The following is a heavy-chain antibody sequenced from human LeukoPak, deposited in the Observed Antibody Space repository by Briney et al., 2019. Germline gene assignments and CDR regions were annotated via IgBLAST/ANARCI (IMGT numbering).Heavy chain of an antibody. CDR1: GFTFSSYS. V-gene: IGHV3-21*04. CDR3: ARDGRARGGYYFDY. Sequence: SGGSLRLSCAASGFTFSSYSMSWVRQAPGKGLEWVSSISDDSNYIYYADSVEGRFTISRDNSKNTLYPQMNSLRAEDTAVYYCARDGRARGGYYFDYWGQGTLVTVSS. D-gene: IGHD3-10*01. J-gene: IGHJ4*02. CDR2: ISDDSNYI.